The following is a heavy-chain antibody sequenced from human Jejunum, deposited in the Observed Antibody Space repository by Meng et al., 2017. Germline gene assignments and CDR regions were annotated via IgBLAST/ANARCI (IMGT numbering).Heavy chain of an antibody. CDR2: ISFDGSNK. CDR3: ASITFGSVNYYNYGMDV. J-gene: IGHJ6*01. V-gene: IGHV3-30*04. Sequence: GESLKISCAASGFTFSSYAMFWVRQAPGKGLQWVTVISFDGSNKYYADSVKGRFTISRDNSKNTLYLQMNSLRAEDTAVYYCASITFGSVNYYNYGMDVWGQGNTV. CDR1: GFTFSSYA. D-gene: IGHD3-16*01.